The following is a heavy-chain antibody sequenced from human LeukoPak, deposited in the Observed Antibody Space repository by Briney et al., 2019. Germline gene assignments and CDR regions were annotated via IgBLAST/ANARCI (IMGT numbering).Heavy chain of an antibody. CDR2: INHSGST. Sequence: SQTLSLTCTVSGGSISSGGYYWGWIRQHPGKGLEWIGEINHSGSTNYNPSLKSRVTISVDTSKNQFSLKLSSVTAADTAVYYCARGCFRRFDPWGQGTLVTVSS. J-gene: IGHJ5*02. CDR1: GGSISSGGYY. CDR3: ARGCFRRFDP. V-gene: IGHV4-31*03.